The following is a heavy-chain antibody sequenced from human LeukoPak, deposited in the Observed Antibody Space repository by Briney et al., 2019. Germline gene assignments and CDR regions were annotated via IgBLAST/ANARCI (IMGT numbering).Heavy chain of an antibody. J-gene: IGHJ5*02. CDR1: GGSISSYY. CDR2: IYYSGST. CDR3: ARGVVVPAAKSLYWFDP. D-gene: IGHD2-2*01. V-gene: IGHV4-59*01. Sequence: PSETLSLTCTVSGGSISSYYWSWIRQPPGKGLEWIWYIYYSGSTNYNPSLKSRVTISVDTSKNQFSLKLSSVTAADTAVYYCARGVVVPAAKSLYWFDPWGQGTLVTVSS.